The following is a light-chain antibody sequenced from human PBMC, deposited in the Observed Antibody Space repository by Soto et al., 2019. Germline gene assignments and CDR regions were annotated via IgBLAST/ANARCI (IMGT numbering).Light chain of an antibody. CDR1: SSDVGGYNY. CDR3: RSYTSSSTRV. J-gene: IGLJ1*01. CDR2: DVS. V-gene: IGLV2-14*01. Sequence: QSALTQPASVSGSPGQSITISCTGTSSDVGGYNYVSWYQQHPGKAPKLMIYDVSNRPSGVSNRFSGSKSGNTASLTISGPQAEEGADYYCRSYTSSSTRVFGTGTKLTVL.